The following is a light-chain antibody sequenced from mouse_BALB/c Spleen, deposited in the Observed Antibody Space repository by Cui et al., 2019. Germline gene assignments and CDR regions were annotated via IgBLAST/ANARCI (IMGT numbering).Light chain of an antibody. CDR2: AAT. Sequence: DIQMTQSPASLSVSVGETVTITSRASDYLYRNLPWHQQKQGKSPQLLVYAATNLADGVPSRFSGSGSGTQYSLKINSLQSEDFGSYYCEQFWVTPYTFGGGTKLEIK. CDR3: EQFWVTPYT. CDR1: DYLYRN. V-gene: IGKV12-46*01. J-gene: IGKJ2*01.